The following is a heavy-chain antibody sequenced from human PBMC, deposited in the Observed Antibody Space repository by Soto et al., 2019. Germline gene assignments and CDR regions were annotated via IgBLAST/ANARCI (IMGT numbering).Heavy chain of an antibody. J-gene: IGHJ5*02. CDR2: IIPILCIA. D-gene: IGHD6-13*01. CDR3: ARELQQLGNSWFDP. Sequence: QVQLVQSGAEVKKPGSSVKVSCKASGGTFSSYTISWVRQAPGQGLEWMGRIIPILCIANYAQKFQGRVTITADKXXSTAYMELSSLRSDDTAVDYCARELQQLGNSWFDPWGQGTLVTVSS. CDR1: GGTFSSYT. V-gene: IGHV1-69*08.